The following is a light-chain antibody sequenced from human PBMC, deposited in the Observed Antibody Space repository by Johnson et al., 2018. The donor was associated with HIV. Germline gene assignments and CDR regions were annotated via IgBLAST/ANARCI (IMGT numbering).Light chain of an antibody. V-gene: IGLV1-44*01. CDR3: ATWDDGLRVYV. CDR1: TSNIGSNP. Sequence: QYVLTQPPSASGTPGQRVTISCSGSTSNIGSNPVNWYQQFTGTAPKLLIYSSNHRPSGVPDRFSGSRSGTSASLAISWLQSEDEADYYCATWDDGLRVYVFGTGTKGTVL. CDR2: SSN. J-gene: IGLJ1*01.